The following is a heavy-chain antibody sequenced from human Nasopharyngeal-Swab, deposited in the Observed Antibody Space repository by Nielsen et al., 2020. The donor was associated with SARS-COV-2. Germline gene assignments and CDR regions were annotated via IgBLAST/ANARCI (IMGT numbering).Heavy chain of an antibody. J-gene: IGHJ2*01. CDR2: ISSSGSTI. CDR1: GFTFSDYY. Sequence: GGSLRLSCAASGFTFSDYYMIWIRQAPGKGLEWVSYISSSGSTIYYADSVKGRFTISRDNAKNSLYLQMNSLRAEDTAVYYCARVFPAQWLVLSPTGYFDLWGRGTLVTVSS. D-gene: IGHD6-19*01. CDR3: ARVFPAQWLVLSPTGYFDL. V-gene: IGHV3-11*01.